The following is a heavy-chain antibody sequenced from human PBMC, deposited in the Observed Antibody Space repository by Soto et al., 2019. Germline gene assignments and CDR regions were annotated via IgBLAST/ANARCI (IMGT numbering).Heavy chain of an antibody. Sequence: VQLVESGGGLVKPGGSLRLSCAASGFTFSSYSMNSVRQAPGKGLEWVSSISSSSSYIYYADSVKGRFTISRDKAKNSLYLQMNSLRDEDTAVYYCARERRVSDAFDIWGQGTMVTVSS. D-gene: IGHD3-10*01. CDR3: ARERRVSDAFDI. V-gene: IGHV3-21*01. J-gene: IGHJ3*02. CDR1: GFTFSSYS. CDR2: ISSSSSYI.